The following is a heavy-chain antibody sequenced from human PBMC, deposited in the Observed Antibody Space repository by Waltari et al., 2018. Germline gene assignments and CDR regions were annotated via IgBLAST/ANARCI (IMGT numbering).Heavy chain of an antibody. CDR2: IYHSGGS. J-gene: IGHJ6*03. Sequence: QVQLQESGPGLVKPSETLSLTCAVSGYSISSGYYWGWIRQPPGQGVEWMGSIYHSGGSDDDPARKGRVTRAVDTSKDQFARKLSSGTAADTAVDYWARLTGRGDYMDVWGKGTTVTVSS. V-gene: IGHV4-38-2*01. CDR1: GYSISSGYY. CDR3: ARLTGRGDYMDV. D-gene: IGHD7-27*01.